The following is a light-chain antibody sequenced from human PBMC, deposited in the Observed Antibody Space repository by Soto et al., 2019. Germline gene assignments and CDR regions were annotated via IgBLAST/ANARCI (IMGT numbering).Light chain of an antibody. CDR3: QLRSNWPPWT. CDR2: DAY. CDR1: QSVSSY. Sequence: EIVLTQSPATLSLSPGERATLSCRASQSVSSYLAWYQQKPGQAPRLLIYDAYNRPSGIPARFSSSGSRTDLTLTSSRLEPEDFAVYYCQLRSNWPPWTFDQGPKVEIK. V-gene: IGKV3-11*01. J-gene: IGKJ1*01.